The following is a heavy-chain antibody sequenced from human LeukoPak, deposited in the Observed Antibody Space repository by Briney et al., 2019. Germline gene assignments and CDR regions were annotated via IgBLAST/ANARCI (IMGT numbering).Heavy chain of an antibody. D-gene: IGHD1-14*01. CDR2: IYHSGST. CDR1: GGSISSGGYY. CDR3: ARLGVYYYYYYMDV. J-gene: IGHJ6*03. Sequence: NPSQTLSLTCTVSGGSISSGGYYWSWIRQPPGKGLEWIGYIYHSGSTYYNPSLKSRVTISVDRSKNQFSLKLSSVTAADTAVYYCARLGVYYYYYYMDVWGKGTMVTVSS. V-gene: IGHV4-30-2*01.